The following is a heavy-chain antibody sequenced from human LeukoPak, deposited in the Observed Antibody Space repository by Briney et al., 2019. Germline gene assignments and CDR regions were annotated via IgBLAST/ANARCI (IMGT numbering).Heavy chain of an antibody. CDR2: ISSSGSTI. J-gene: IGHJ6*04. CDR1: GFTFSRQS. V-gene: IGHV3-48*04. Sequence: PGGSLRLSCAASGFTFSRQSMNWVRQAPGKGLEWVSYISSSGSTIYYADSVKGRFTISRDNAKNSLYLQMNSLRAEDTAVYYCAELGITMIGGVWGKGTTVTISS. CDR3: AELGITMIGGV. D-gene: IGHD3-10*02.